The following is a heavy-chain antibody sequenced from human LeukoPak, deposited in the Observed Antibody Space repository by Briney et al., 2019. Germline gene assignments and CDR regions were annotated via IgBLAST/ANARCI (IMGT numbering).Heavy chain of an antibody. V-gene: IGHV1-46*03. D-gene: IGHD3-22*01. CDR3: ARVPITMIVALDY. Sequence: GASVKVSCKASGYTFTSYYMHWVRQPPGQGLEWMGIINPSGRSTSYAQKFQGRLTITSDTSTSTVYMQLSSLTSEDTAVSYCARVPITMIVALDYWGQGTLVTVSA. J-gene: IGHJ4*02. CDR2: INPSGRST. CDR1: GYTFTSYY.